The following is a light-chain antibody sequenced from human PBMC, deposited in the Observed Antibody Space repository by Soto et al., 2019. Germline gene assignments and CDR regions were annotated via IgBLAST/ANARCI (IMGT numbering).Light chain of an antibody. V-gene: IGKV1-39*01. CDR1: RNVSIY. CDR2: ATS. J-gene: IGKJ5*01. Sequence: EIPLTQSPSSLAASVGDRLTLTCRASRNVSIYLNWYQHKPGKGPTLLIHATSNLQIGVPSRFSGSGSGTESTLTISSLEPEDFRTYYCQQSYKMPSFGQGTRLEIK. CDR3: QQSYKMPS.